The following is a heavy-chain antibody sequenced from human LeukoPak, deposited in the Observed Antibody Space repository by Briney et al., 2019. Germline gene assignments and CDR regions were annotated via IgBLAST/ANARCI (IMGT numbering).Heavy chain of an antibody. D-gene: IGHD6-19*01. CDR2: INPSGGST. CDR3: ARHSDSSGWYQYNWFDP. CDR1: GYTFTSYY. Sequence: ASVKVSCKASGYTFTSYYMHWVRQAPGQGLEWMGIINPSGGSTSYAQKFQGRVTMTRDTSTSTVYMELSSLRSEDTAVYYCARHSDSSGWYQYNWFDPWGQGTLVTVSS. V-gene: IGHV1-46*01. J-gene: IGHJ5*02.